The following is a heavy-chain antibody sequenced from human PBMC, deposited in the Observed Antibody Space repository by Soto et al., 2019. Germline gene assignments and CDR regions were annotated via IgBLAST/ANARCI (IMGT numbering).Heavy chain of an antibody. Sequence: GGSLRLSCAASGFTFSSYGMHWVRQAPGKGLEWVAVIWYDGSNKYYADSVKGRFTISRDNSKNTLYLQMNSLRAEDTAVYYCARDKGGDSGYVEFYYYYGMDVWGQGTTVTVSS. CDR3: ARDKGGDSGYVEFYYYYGMDV. CDR2: IWYDGSNK. D-gene: IGHD5-12*01. V-gene: IGHV3-33*01. J-gene: IGHJ6*02. CDR1: GFTFSSYG.